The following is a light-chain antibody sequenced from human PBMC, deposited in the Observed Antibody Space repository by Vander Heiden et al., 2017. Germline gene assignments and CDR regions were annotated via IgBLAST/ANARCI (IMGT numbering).Light chain of an antibody. CDR2: KES. J-gene: IGKJ2*02. CDR3: QQYNSYSRT. CDR1: QSISSW. V-gene: IGKV1-5*03. Sequence: DIQMTQSPSTLSASVGDRVTITCRASQSISSWLAWYQQKPGKAPKLLIYKESSLESGVPSRFSGSGSGTEFTLTISSLQPDDFANYYCQQYNSYSRTFGQGTKLEIK.